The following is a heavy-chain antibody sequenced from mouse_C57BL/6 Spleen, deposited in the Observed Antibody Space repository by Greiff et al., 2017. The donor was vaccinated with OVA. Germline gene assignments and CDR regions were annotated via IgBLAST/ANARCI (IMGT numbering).Heavy chain of an antibody. V-gene: IGHV3-6*01. D-gene: IGHD1-1*01. J-gene: IGHJ1*03. CDR1: GYSIPSGYY. Sequence: EVQLVESGPGLVKPSQSLSLTCSVTGYSIPSGYYWNWIRQFPGNKLEWMGYISYDGSNNYNPSLKNRISITRDTSKNQFFLKLNSVTTEDTATYYCARDDSRWYFDVWGTGTTVTVSS. CDR3: ARDDSRWYFDV. CDR2: ISYDGSN.